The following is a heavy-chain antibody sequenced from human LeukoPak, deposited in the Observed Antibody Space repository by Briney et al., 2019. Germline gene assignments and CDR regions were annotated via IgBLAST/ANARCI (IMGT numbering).Heavy chain of an antibody. CDR2: IYTSGST. CDR3: ARVRSYYGSVTGKSYYFDY. J-gene: IGHJ4*02. V-gene: IGHV4-4*07. Sequence: SETLSLTCTVSGGSISSYYWSWIRQPAGKGLEWIGRIYTSGSTNYNPSLKSRVTMSVDTSKNQFSLKLSSVTAADTAVYYCARVRSYYGSVTGKSYYFDYWGQGTLVTVSS. CDR1: GGSISSYY. D-gene: IGHD3-10*01.